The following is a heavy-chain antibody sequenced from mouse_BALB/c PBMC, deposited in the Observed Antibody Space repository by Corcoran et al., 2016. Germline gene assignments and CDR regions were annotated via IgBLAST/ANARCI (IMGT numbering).Heavy chain of an antibody. J-gene: IGHJ2*01. CDR3: ASPYYFDY. V-gene: IGHV1-77*01. Sequence: QVQLQQSGPELVKPGASVKMSCKASGYTFTDYVISWVKQRPGQGLEWIGEIYPGSGSTYYNEKFKDKATLTADKSSNTAYMQLSSLTSEDSAVYFCASPYYFDYLGQGTTLTVSS. CDR1: GYTFTDYV. CDR2: IYPGSGST.